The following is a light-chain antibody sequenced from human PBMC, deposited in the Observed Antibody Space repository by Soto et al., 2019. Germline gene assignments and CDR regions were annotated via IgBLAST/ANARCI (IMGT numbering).Light chain of an antibody. J-gene: IGKJ3*01. V-gene: IGKV3-20*01. CDR1: QSLISSD. CDR2: VAS. Sequence: EIVLTQSPGTLSLSPGEGASLSCRASQSLISSDIAWYQQKPGQAPRLLIFVASSRATGIPDRFSGSGSGTDFTLTISRLEPEDFAVYYCQHYGSSVLTFGPGTKVDIK. CDR3: QHYGSSVLT.